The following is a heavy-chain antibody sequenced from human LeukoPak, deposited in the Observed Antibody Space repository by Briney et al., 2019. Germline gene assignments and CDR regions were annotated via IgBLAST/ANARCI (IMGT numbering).Heavy chain of an antibody. J-gene: IGHJ6*02. Sequence: PGGSLRLSCAASGFTVSSNYMSWVRQAPGKGLEWVSVNYSGGSTYYADSVKGRFTISRDNSKNTLYLQMNSLRAEDTAVYYCARPGYYYGMDVWGQGTTVTVSS. CDR1: GFTVSSNY. CDR2: NYSGGST. CDR3: ARPGYYYGMDV. V-gene: IGHV3-66*01.